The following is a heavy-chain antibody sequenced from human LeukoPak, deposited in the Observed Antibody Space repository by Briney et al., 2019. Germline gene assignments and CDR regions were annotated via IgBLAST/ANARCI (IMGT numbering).Heavy chain of an antibody. D-gene: IGHD2-2*01. Sequence: GGSLRLSCAASGFTFSSYAMSWVRQAPGKGLEWVSAIDTSGGHTYYADSVKGRFTISRDNSENTLYLQMNSLRAEDTAVYYCAKESCSSRCNFDYWGQGTLVTVSS. J-gene: IGHJ4*02. CDR1: GFTFSSYA. CDR3: AKESCSSRCNFDY. V-gene: IGHV3-23*01. CDR2: IDTSGGHT.